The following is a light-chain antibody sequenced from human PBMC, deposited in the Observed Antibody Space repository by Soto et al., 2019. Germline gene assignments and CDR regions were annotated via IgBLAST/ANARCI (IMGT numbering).Light chain of an antibody. J-gene: IGKJ1*01. V-gene: IGKV4-1*01. CDR3: KQYYSTPPT. CDR1: RLVLYSSNNKNY. CDR2: WAS. Sequence: IVMTQSPDSLALSLGEMATIKCKSSRLVLYSSNNKNYLAWYQQKPGQPPKLLIYWASTRESGVPDRFSGRGSGTDFTLTISSLQAEDVAVYYCKQYYSTPPTFGQGTKVDIK.